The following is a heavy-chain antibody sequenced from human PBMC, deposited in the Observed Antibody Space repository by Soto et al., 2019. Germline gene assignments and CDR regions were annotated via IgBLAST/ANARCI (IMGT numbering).Heavy chain of an antibody. D-gene: IGHD3-10*01. J-gene: IGHJ3*02. CDR1: GGSVNSYY. CDR3: ATVVRGCGEFLSDALDI. Sequence: AGTLSLTCTVSGGSVNSYYWRWIRQPPGKGLEWIGYIFYSGSTKSNPALKSRVTMSVDMSTNQFSLKLSSVTAAVTAGYYCATVVRGCGEFLSDALDIWGQGTMVTVSS. V-gene: IGHV4-59*02. CDR2: IFYSGST.